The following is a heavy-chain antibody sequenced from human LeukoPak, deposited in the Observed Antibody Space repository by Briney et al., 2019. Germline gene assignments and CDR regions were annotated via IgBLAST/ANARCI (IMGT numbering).Heavy chain of an antibody. CDR2: IYYSGST. V-gene: IGHV4-61*01. Sequence: PETPSLTRTVSGGSVSSGSYYTSSIRHPPGNGLERIGYIYYSGSTNYNPSLTSRVTISVDTSKNQFSLKLSSVTAADTAVYYCARTPWASHFDYWGQGTLVTVSS. J-gene: IGHJ4*02. CDR3: ARTPWASHFDY. CDR1: GGSVSSGSYY. D-gene: IGHD2-15*01.